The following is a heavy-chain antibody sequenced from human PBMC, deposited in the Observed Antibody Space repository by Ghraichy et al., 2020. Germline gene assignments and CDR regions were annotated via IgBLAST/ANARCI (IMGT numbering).Heavy chain of an antibody. Sequence: LSLTCAASGFTFDDYGMSWVRQALGKGLEWVSGINWNGGSTGYADSVKGRFTISRDNAKNSLYLQMNSLRAEDTALYYCARDLWGAIAVAGGDFDYWGQGTLVTVSS. J-gene: IGHJ4*02. CDR2: INWNGGST. CDR1: GFTFDDYG. D-gene: IGHD6-19*01. CDR3: ARDLWGAIAVAGGDFDY. V-gene: IGHV3-20*04.